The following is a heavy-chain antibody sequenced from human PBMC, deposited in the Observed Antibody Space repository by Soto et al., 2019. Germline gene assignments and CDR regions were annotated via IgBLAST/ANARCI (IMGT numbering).Heavy chain of an antibody. Sequence: GASVKVSCKASGYSFTSYDINWVRQATGQGLESMGWMNPNSGNTGYAQKFQGRVTMTRNTSISTAYMELSSLTFEDTAVYYCAREVVGAVTGWGQGTLVTVSS. J-gene: IGHJ4*02. CDR1: GYSFTSYD. CDR3: AREVVGAVTG. CDR2: MNPNSGNT. D-gene: IGHD6-19*01. V-gene: IGHV1-8*01.